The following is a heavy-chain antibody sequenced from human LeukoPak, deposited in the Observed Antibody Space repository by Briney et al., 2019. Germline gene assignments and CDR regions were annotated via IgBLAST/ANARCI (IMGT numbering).Heavy chain of an antibody. J-gene: IGHJ4*02. CDR3: ARKRTDGYISYYFDY. D-gene: IGHD5-24*01. CDR1: GFTFSSYG. Sequence: QTGGSLRLSCAASGFTFSSYGMHWVRQAPGKGLEWVAVISYDGSNKYYADSVKGRFTISRDNSKNTLYLQMNSLRAEDTAVYYCARKRTDGYISYYFDYWGQGTLVTVSS. CDR2: ISYDGSNK. V-gene: IGHV3-30*03.